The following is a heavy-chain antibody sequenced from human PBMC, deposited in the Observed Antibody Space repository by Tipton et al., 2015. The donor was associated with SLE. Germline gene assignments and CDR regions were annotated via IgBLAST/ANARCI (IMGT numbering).Heavy chain of an antibody. CDR3: ARAPGVGYCSGGSCFTGAFDI. CDR2: INHSGST. Sequence: LRLSCAVYGGSFSGYYWSWIRQPPGKGLEWIGEINHSGSTNYNPSPKSRVTISVDTSKNQFSLKLSSVTAADTAVYYCARAPGVGYCSGGSCFTGAFDIWGQGTMVTVSS. CDR1: GGSFSGYY. V-gene: IGHV4-34*01. D-gene: IGHD2-15*01. J-gene: IGHJ3*02.